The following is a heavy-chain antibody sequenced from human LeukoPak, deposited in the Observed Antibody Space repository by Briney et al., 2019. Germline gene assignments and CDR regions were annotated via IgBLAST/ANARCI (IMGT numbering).Heavy chain of an antibody. J-gene: IGHJ4*02. CDR3: ARGVNYDYVWGSYRHRAPFDY. CDR2: IYYSGST. Sequence: SETLSLTCTVSGGSISSSSYYWGWIRQPPGKGLEWIGSIYYSGSTYYNPSLKSRVTISVDTSKNQFSLKLSSVTAADTAVYYCARGVNYDYVWGSYRHRAPFDYWGQGTLVTVSS. D-gene: IGHD3-16*02. CDR1: GGSISSSSYY. V-gene: IGHV4-39*01.